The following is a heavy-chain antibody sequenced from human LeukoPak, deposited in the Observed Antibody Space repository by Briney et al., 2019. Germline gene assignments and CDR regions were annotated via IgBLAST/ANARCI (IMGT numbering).Heavy chain of an antibody. D-gene: IGHD6-13*01. Sequence: SETLSLTCAVSGGSISSSNWWSWVRQPPGKGLEWIGEIYHSGSTNYNPSLKSRVTISVDKSKNQFSLKLSSVTATDTAVYYCARDRAAAGNFDYWGQGTLVTVSS. V-gene: IGHV4-4*02. CDR2: IYHSGST. CDR3: ARDRAAAGNFDY. J-gene: IGHJ4*02. CDR1: GGSISSSNW.